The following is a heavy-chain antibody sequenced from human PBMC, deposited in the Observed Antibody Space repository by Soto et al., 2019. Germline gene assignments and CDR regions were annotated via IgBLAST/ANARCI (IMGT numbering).Heavy chain of an antibody. CDR2: MNPNSGNT. V-gene: IGHV1-8*01. Sequence: QVQLVQSGAEVKKPGASVKVSCKASGYTFTSYDINWVRQATGQGLEWMGWMNPNSGNTGYAQKFQGRVTMTRNTSISTAYVELSSLRSEDTAVYYCARGHLGLWFGSLGYMDVWGKGTTVTVSS. CDR1: GYTFTSYD. CDR3: ARGHLGLWFGSLGYMDV. J-gene: IGHJ6*03. D-gene: IGHD3-10*01.